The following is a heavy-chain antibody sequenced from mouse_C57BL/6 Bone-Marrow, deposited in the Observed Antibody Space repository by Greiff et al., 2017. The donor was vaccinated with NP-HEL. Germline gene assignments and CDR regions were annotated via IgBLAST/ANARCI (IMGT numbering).Heavy chain of an antibody. CDR1: GYTFTDYE. CDR3: TSSSNYAMDY. J-gene: IGHJ4*01. Sequence: VQLVESGAELVRPGASVTLSCKASGYTFTDYEMHWVKQTPVHGLEWIGAIDPETGGTAYNQKFKGKAILTADKSSSTAYMELRSLTSEDSAVYYCTSSSNYAMDYWGQGTSVTVSS. CDR2: IDPETGGT. V-gene: IGHV1-15*01. D-gene: IGHD2-10*02.